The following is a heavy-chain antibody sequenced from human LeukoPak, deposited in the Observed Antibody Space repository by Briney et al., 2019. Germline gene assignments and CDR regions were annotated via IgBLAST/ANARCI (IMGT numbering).Heavy chain of an antibody. Sequence: GGSLRLSCAASGFTVSSNYMSWVRQAPGKGLEWVSVIYSGGSTYYADSAKGRFTISRHNSKNTLYLQMNSLRAEDTTVYYCAREGSSGPYDAFDIWGQGTMVTVSS. CDR2: IYSGGST. J-gene: IGHJ3*02. CDR3: AREGSSGPYDAFDI. D-gene: IGHD3-22*01. V-gene: IGHV3-53*04. CDR1: GFTVSSNY.